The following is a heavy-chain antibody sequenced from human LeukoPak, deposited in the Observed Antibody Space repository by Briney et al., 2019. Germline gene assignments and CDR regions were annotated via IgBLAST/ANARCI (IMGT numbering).Heavy chain of an antibody. CDR3: ARRPTVTTLGAFDI. D-gene: IGHD4-11*01. Sequence: PSETLSLTCTVSGGSISSSSYYWGWIRQPPGKELEWIGSIYYSGSTYYNPSLKSRVTISVDTSKNQFSLKLSSVTAADTAVYYCARRPTVTTLGAFDIWGQGTMVTVSS. V-gene: IGHV4-39*01. J-gene: IGHJ3*02. CDR2: IYYSGST. CDR1: GGSISSSSYY.